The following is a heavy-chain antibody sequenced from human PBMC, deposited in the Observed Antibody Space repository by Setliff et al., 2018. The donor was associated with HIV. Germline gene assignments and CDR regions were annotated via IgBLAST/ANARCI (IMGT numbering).Heavy chain of an antibody. J-gene: IGHJ5*02. D-gene: IGHD3-10*01. CDR1: GFTFSHAW. CDR2: IETKSDGETA. V-gene: IGHV3-15*04. CDR3: TTNLPRPEALRQSGVDP. Sequence: PGESLKISCAASGFTFSHAWMTWVRQAPGKGLEWVGRIETKSDGETADYAAPVKGRFTISRDDSKNTLYLQMNSLKNEDTAVYYCTTNLPRPEALRQSGVDPWGQGALVTVSS.